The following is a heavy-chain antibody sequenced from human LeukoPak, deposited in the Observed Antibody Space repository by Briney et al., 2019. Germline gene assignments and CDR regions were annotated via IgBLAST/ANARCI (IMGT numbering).Heavy chain of an antibody. V-gene: IGHV4-34*01. D-gene: IGHD6-6*01. CDR2: INHSGST. CDR1: GGSFSGYY. J-gene: IGHJ4*02. Sequence: SSETLSLACAVYGGSFSGYYWSWIRQPPGKGLEWIGEINHSGSTNYNPSLKSRVTISVDTSKNQFSLKLSSVTAADTAVYYCARGYFMGIAARRGYYFDYWGQGTLVTVSS. CDR3: ARGYFMGIAARRGYYFDY.